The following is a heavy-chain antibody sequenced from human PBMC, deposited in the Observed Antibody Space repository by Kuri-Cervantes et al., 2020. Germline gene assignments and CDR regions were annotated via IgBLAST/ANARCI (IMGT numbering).Heavy chain of an antibody. CDR2: IGTAGGT. CDR3: AREVYSRGWYRWFDP. Sequence: ETLSLTCAASGFTFSSYDMHWVRQATGKGLEWVSAIGTAGGTYYPGSVKGRFTISSENAKNSLYLQMNSLRAADTAVYYCAREVYSRGWYRWFDPWGQGTLVTVSS. V-gene: IGHV3-13*01. D-gene: IGHD6-13*01. J-gene: IGHJ5*02. CDR1: GFTFSSYD.